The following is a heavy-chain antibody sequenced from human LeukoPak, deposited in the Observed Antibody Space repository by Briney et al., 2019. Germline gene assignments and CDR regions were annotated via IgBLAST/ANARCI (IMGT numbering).Heavy chain of an antibody. J-gene: IGHJ5*02. CDR1: GFTFSSYA. Sequence: GGSLRLSCAASGFTFSSYAMSWVRQAPGKGLEWVSAISGSGGSTYYADSVKGRFTISRDNSKNTLYLQMNSLRAEDTAVYYCAKGRHCGGGSCYHRLNWFDPWGQGTLVTVSS. CDR2: ISGSGGST. D-gene: IGHD2-15*01. CDR3: AKGRHCGGGSCYHRLNWFDP. V-gene: IGHV3-23*01.